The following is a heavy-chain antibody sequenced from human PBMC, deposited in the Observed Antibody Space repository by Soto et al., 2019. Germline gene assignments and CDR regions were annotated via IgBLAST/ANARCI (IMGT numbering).Heavy chain of an antibody. D-gene: IGHD3-3*01. V-gene: IGHV3-7*01. CDR2: IKQDGSEK. CDR1: GFTISSYW. J-gene: IGHJ4*02. Sequence: GRPLRLSCGVAGFTISSYWMSWVRQAPGKGLEWVANIKQDGSEKYYVDSVKGRFTISRDNAKNSLYLQMNSLRAEDTAVYYCARHLRFLEWARFDYWGQGTLVTVSS. CDR3: ARHLRFLEWARFDY.